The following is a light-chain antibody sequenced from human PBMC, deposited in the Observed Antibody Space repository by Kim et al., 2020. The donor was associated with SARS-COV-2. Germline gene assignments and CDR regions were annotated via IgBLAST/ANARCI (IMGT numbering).Light chain of an antibody. Sequence: QTATLTCPGNSNNVGNQGAAWLQQHQGHPPKPLSYRNNNRPSGISERLSASRSGNTASLTITGLQPEDEADYYCSAWDSSLSAWVFGGGTSLTVL. CDR1: SNNVGNQG. V-gene: IGLV10-54*01. J-gene: IGLJ3*02. CDR2: RNN. CDR3: SAWDSSLSAWV.